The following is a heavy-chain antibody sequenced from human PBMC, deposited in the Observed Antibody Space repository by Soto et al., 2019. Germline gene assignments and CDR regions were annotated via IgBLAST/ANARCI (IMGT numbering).Heavy chain of an antibody. CDR2: IYYSGNT. J-gene: IGHJ4*02. CDR1: GGSIRTSRYY. D-gene: IGHD3-3*01. Sequence: QLQLQESGPGLVKSSETLALTCSVSGGSIRTSRYYWGWIRQPPGKGLEWIGSIYYSGNTYYDPSLESRVTISVDTSKNQFSLKLSSVTAADTAVYYCARLTYQFWSGYTDYWGQGTLVTVSS. CDR3: ARLTYQFWSGYTDY. V-gene: IGHV4-39*01.